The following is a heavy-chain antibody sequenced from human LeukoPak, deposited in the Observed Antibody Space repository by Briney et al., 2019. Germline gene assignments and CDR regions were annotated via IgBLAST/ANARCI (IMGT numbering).Heavy chain of an antibody. Sequence: SETLSLTCTVSGGSITSYYWSYIRQPAGEGLEWTGRIHTSGSTNYNPSLKSRVTMSIDTSKNQFSLKLSSVTAADTAMYYCAREFSGTSIAARVFDSWGKGTLVTVSS. CDR3: AREFSGTSIAARVFDS. J-gene: IGHJ4*02. D-gene: IGHD6-6*01. CDR1: GGSITSYY. CDR2: IHTSGST. V-gene: IGHV4-4*07.